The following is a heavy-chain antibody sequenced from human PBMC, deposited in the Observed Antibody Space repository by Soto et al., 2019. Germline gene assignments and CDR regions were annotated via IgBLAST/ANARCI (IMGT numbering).Heavy chain of an antibody. Sequence: HPGGSLRLSCAASGFTFSSFGVHWVRQAPGKGLEWVTVISYDGSNKYYADSVKGRFTISRDNSKNTLSLEMNSLRAEDTAVYYCAKDRSGSSGPGLDYWGQGTLVTVSS. J-gene: IGHJ4*02. V-gene: IGHV3-30*18. D-gene: IGHD1-26*01. CDR1: GFTFSSFG. CDR2: ISYDGSNK. CDR3: AKDRSGSSGPGLDY.